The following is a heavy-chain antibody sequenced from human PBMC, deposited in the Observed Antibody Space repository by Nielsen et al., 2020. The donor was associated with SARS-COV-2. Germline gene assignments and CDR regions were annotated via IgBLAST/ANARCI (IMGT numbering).Heavy chain of an antibody. D-gene: IGHD2-2*01. CDR1: GFTFSSHW. Sequence: GESLKISCAASGFTFSSHWMSWVRQAPGKGLEWLANIKHDGSEQYYVDSVKGRFTMSRDNAKNLLCLQMDSLRAEDTAVYYCAKARLVVPAARRNYYYYGMDVWGQGTTVTVSS. J-gene: IGHJ6*02. CDR2: IKHDGSEQ. CDR3: AKARLVVPAARRNYYYYGMDV. V-gene: IGHV3-7*03.